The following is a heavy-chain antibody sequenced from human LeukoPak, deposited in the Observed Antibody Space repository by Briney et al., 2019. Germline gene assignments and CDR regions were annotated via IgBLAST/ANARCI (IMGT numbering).Heavy chain of an antibody. V-gene: IGHV3-21*01. CDR1: AFTFASYS. J-gene: IGHJ4*02. CDR2: ISGDSTYI. CDR3: ARVSGRLERQSDLDY. D-gene: IGHD1-1*01. Sequence: PGGSLRLSCAASAFTFASYSMFWVPQAPGKGLEWVSSISGDSTYIYNAGSVKGRFTIYRDNAQASLYLQMISLRADDTAVYYCARVSGRLERQSDLDYWGQGTLVIVSS.